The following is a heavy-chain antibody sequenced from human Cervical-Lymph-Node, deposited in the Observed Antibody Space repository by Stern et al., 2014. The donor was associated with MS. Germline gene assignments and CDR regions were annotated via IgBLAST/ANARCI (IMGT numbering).Heavy chain of an antibody. V-gene: IGHV3-7*01. J-gene: IGHJ4*02. D-gene: IGHD1-1*01. CDR1: GFTFSSFP. CDR2: VKHAGSGK. CDR3: EKMTLTKSTGY. Sequence: DVQLVESGAGLVRPGGSLRLSCVASGFTFSSFPMPWVRQAPGQGLEWVASVKHAGSGKYYVDTVQGRFTISRDTCNSSPYLDLRSVRAEDSALYCGEKMTLTKSTGYWGQGILVTVSS.